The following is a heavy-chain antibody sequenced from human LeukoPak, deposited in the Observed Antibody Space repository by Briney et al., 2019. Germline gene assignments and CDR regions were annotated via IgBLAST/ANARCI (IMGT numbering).Heavy chain of an antibody. V-gene: IGHV5-51*01. J-gene: IGHJ4*02. D-gene: IGHD3-22*01. Sequence: GESLKISCKGSGYSFTSYWIGWVRQMPGKGLEWMGIIYPGDSDTRYSPSFQGQATISADKSISTAYLQWSSLKASDTAMYYCARHGVSEVITFDYWGQGTLVTVSS. CDR3: ARHGVSEVITFDY. CDR2: IYPGDSDT. CDR1: GYSFTSYW.